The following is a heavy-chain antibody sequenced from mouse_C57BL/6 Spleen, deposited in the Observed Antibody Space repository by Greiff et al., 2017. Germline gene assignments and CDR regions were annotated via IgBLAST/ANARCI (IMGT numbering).Heavy chain of an antibody. V-gene: IGHV1-15*01. CDR1: GYTFTDYE. D-gene: IGHD2-1*01. CDR2: IDPETGGT. CDR3: TLDYGNLGFDY. J-gene: IGHJ2*01. Sequence: QVQLKQSGAELVRPGASVTLSCKASGYTFTDYEMHWVKQTPVHGLEWIGAIDPETGGTAYNQKFKGKAILTADKSSSTAYMELRSLTSEDSAVYYCTLDYGNLGFDYWGQGTTLTVSS.